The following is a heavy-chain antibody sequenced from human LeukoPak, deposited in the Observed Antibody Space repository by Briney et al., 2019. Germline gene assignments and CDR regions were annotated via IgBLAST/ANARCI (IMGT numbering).Heavy chain of an antibody. CDR3: ARERPLDY. CDR1: GFTFSNYR. V-gene: IGHV3-48*01. J-gene: IGHJ4*02. Sequence: GGSLRLSCAASGFTFSNYRMNWVRQAPGKGPEWVSFISESGGDVYYRDSVKGRFTASRDNAKNSLYLQMDSLRAEDTAVYFCARERPLDYWGQGALVTVSS. CDR2: ISESGGDV.